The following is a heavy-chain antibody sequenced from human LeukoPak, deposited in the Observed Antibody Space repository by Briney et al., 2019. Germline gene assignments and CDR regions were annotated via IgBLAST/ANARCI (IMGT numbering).Heavy chain of an antibody. J-gene: IGHJ3*02. CDR3: AREKAQNYYDSSGYYDAFDI. Sequence: SETLSLTCTVSGGSISSSSYYWGWIRQPPGKGLEWIGSIYYSGSTYYNPSLKSRVTISVDTSKNQFSLKLSSVTAADTAVYYCAREKAQNYYDSSGYYDAFDIWGQGTMVTVSS. D-gene: IGHD3-22*01. CDR1: GGSISSSSYY. V-gene: IGHV4-39*07. CDR2: IYYSGST.